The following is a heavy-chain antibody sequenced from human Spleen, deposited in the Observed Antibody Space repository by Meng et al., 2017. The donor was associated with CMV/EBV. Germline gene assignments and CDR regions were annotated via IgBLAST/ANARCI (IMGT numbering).Heavy chain of an antibody. J-gene: IGHJ4*02. CDR1: GFTFDDYA. CDR2: ISWDGGST. CDR3: AKDMRSRMVRGGFLDY. Sequence: GFTFDDYAMHWVRQAPGKGLEWVSLISWDGGSTYYADSVKGRFTISRDNSKNSLYLQMNSLRAEDTALYYCAKDMRSRMVRGGFLDYWGQGTLVTVSS. V-gene: IGHV3-43D*03. D-gene: IGHD3-10*01.